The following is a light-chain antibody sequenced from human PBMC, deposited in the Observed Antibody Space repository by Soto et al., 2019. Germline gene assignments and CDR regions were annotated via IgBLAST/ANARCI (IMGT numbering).Light chain of an antibody. CDR1: QSVSSNY. CDR2: GAS. J-gene: IGKJ2*01. Sequence: EIVLTQSPGTLSLSPGERATLSCRASQSVSSNYLAWYQQKPGQAPRLLIYGASRGAAGIPDRFIGSGSGTDFTLTINRLEPDDFAVYFCQQYGRSPMFTFVQGTKLEIK. CDR3: QQYGRSPMFT. V-gene: IGKV3-20*01.